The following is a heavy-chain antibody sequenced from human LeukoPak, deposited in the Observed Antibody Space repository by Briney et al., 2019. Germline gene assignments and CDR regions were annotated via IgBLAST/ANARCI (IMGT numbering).Heavy chain of an antibody. V-gene: IGHV1-69*05. D-gene: IGHD2-2*01. CDR2: IIPIFGTA. Sequence: SVKVSCKASGGTFSSYAISWVRQAPGQGLEWMGGIIPIFGTANYAQKFQGRVTITTDESTSTAYMELSSLRSEDTAVYYCARPSYQLKAFDIWGQGTMVTVSS. J-gene: IGHJ3*02. CDR1: GGTFSSYA. CDR3: ARPSYQLKAFDI.